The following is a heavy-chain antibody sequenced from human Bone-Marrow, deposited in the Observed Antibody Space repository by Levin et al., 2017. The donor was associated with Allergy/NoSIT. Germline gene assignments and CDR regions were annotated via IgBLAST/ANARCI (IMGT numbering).Heavy chain of an antibody. Sequence: GGSLRLSCAASGFTFSNYAMSWVRQAPGKGLEWVSAMSGSGHITYYADSVKGRFTISRDNSKNTLYLQMNTLRAEDTAVYYCAKEYIYSSSWELVDYWGQGTRVTVSS. CDR1: GFTFSNYA. CDR2: MSGSGHIT. D-gene: IGHD6-13*01. V-gene: IGHV3-23*01. J-gene: IGHJ4*02. CDR3: AKEYIYSSSWELVDY.